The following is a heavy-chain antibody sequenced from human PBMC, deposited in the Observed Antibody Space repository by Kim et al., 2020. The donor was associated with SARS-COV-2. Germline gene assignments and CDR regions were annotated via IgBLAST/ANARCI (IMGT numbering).Heavy chain of an antibody. CDR3: ARGPLQLWPSDKYAFDI. CDR2: INHSGST. D-gene: IGHD5-18*01. V-gene: IGHV4-34*01. J-gene: IGHJ3*02. Sequence: SETLSLTCAVYGGSFSGYYWSWIRQPPGKGLEWIGEINHSGSTNYNPSLKSRVTISVDTSKNQFSLKLSSVTAADTAVYYCARGPLQLWPSDKYAFDIWGQGTMVTVSS. CDR1: GGSFSGYY.